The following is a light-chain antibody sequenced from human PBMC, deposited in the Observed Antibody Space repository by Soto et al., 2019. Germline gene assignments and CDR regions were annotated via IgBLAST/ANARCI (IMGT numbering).Light chain of an antibody. J-gene: IGLJ1*01. Sequence: QSVLTQPAAVSGTPGKSIPISCSGTSNDVGGYNYVSWYQQHPGKAPKLMIYEVNKRPSGVPDRFSGSKSGNTASLTVSGLQAEDEADYYCSSYAGSSNVFGTGTKVTVL. CDR2: EVN. CDR1: SNDVGGYNY. V-gene: IGLV2-8*01. CDR3: SSYAGSSNV.